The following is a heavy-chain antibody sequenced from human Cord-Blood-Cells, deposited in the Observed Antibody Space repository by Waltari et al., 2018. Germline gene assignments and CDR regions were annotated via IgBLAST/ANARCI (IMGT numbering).Heavy chain of an antibody. V-gene: IGHV4-39*01. CDR2: IYYSGST. Sequence: QLQLQESGPGLVKPSETLSLTCTVSGGSISSSSYYWGWIRQPPGKGLEWIGSIYYSGSTYYNPSLRSRVTRSVDRSKNQFSLKLSSVTAADTAVYYCARRVRDGHYNWFDPWGQGTLVTVSS. J-gene: IGHJ5*02. CDR1: GGSISSSSYY. CDR3: ARRVRDGHYNWFDP.